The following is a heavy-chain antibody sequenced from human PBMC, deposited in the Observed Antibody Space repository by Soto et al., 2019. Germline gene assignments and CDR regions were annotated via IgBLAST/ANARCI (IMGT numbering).Heavy chain of an antibody. V-gene: IGHV1-69*10. CDR1: GDNFKKNV. CDR3: ARCPFRPSAMDV. Sequence: ASVKVSCKTSGDNFKKNVFTWVRQAPGQGLEWMGETIPALGKTHYIEKFQGRVPITVDDATRTVYMEVRDLTSEDTAIYYCARCPFRPSAMDVWGQGTTVTVCS. D-gene: IGHD3-10*01. J-gene: IGHJ6*02. CDR2: TIPALGKT.